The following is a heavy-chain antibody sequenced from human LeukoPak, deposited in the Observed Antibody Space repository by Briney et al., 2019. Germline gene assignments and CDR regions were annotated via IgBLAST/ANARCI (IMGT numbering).Heavy chain of an antibody. CDR2: IYSGGST. D-gene: IGHD5-24*01. Sequence: GGSLRLSCAASGFSFTNYAMSWVRQAPGKGLEWVSLIYSGGSTYYADSVKGRFTISRDNSKNTLYLQMNSLRAEDTAVYYCASRDKGYYYGMDVWGQGPRSPSP. J-gene: IGHJ6*02. CDR1: GFSFTNYA. CDR3: ASRDKGYYYGMDV. V-gene: IGHV3-66*01.